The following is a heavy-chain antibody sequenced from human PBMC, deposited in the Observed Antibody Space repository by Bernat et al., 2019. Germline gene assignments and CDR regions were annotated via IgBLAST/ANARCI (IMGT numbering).Heavy chain of an antibody. CDR3: AFKWLEWTQGYYFDY. CDR2: IWYDGSNK. CDR1: GFTFSNFG. V-gene: IGHV3-33*01. Sequence: QVQLVESGGGVVQPGRSLRLSCAASGFTFSNFGMHWVRQAPGKGLEWVAVIWYDGSNKYYADSVKGRFTISRDNSKNTLDLQMNSLRAEDTAVYYGAFKWLEWTQGYYFDYWGRGTLVTVSP. D-gene: IGHD6-19*01. J-gene: IGHJ4*02.